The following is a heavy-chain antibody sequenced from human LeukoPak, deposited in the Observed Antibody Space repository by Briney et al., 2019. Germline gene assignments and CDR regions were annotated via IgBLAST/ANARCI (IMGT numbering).Heavy chain of an antibody. Sequence: ASVKVSCKASGYTFTSYGISWVRQAPGQGLEWMGRISAYNGNTNYAQKLQGRVTMATDTSTSTAYMELRSLRSDDTAVYYCARFERRDGYNYGDYWGQGTLVTVSS. J-gene: IGHJ4*02. D-gene: IGHD5-24*01. CDR2: ISAYNGNT. CDR1: GYTFTSYG. V-gene: IGHV1-18*01. CDR3: ARFERRDGYNYGDY.